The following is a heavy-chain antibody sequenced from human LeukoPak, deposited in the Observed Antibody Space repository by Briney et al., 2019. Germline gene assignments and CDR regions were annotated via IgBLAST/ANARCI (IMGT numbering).Heavy chain of an antibody. CDR1: GFTVSSNY. V-gene: IGHV3-66*01. J-gene: IGHJ4*02. Sequence: GGSLRLSCAASGFTVSSNYMSWVRQAPGKGLEWVSVIYSGGSTYYADSVKGRFTISRDNSKNTLYLQMNSLRAGDTAVYYCARASRYGGYGNYWGQGTLVTVSS. CDR3: ARASRYGGYGNY. CDR2: IYSGGST. D-gene: IGHD5-12*01.